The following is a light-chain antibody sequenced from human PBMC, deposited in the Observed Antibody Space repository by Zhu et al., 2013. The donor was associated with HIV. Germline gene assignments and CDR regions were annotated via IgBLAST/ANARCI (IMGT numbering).Light chain of an antibody. CDR2: EVT. CDR1: SSDIGGFNL. V-gene: IGLV2-23*02. J-gene: IGLJ1*01. Sequence: QSALTQPASVSGSPGQSITISCTGTSSDIGGFNLVSWYQQHPGKAPKLLIHEVTKRPSGVSYRFSGSKAGNTASLTISGLQAEDEADYYCCSYAGSSTYVFGTVTKVTVL. CDR3: CSYAGSSTYV.